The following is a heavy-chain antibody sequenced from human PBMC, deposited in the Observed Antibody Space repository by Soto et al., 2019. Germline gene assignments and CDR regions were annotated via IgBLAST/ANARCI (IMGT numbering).Heavy chain of an antibody. J-gene: IGHJ4*02. CDR2: IYYSGST. CDR1: GGSISSGDYY. Sequence: QVQLQESGPGLVKPSQTLSLTCTVSGGSISSGDYYWSWIRQPPGKGLEWIGYIYYSGSTYYNPSLTSRVTISEHTSKNEFPLKLTSVTAADTAVYYCARLGGFGATTIDYWGQGTLVTVSS. CDR3: ARLGGFGATTIDY. V-gene: IGHV4-30-4*01. D-gene: IGHD3-10*01.